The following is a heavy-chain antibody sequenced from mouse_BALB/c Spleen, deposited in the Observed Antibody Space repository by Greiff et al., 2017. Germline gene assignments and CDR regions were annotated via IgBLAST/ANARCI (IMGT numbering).Heavy chain of an antibody. Sequence: EVMLVESGGGLVQPGGSRKLSCAASGFTFSSFGMHWVRQAPETGLEWVAYISSGSSTIYYADTVKGRFTISRDNPKNTLFLQMTSLRSEDTAMYYCARPNWDYWGQGTSVTVSS. J-gene: IGHJ4*01. CDR3: ARPNWDY. CDR1: GFTFSSFG. D-gene: IGHD4-1*01. CDR2: ISSGSSTI. V-gene: IGHV5-17*02.